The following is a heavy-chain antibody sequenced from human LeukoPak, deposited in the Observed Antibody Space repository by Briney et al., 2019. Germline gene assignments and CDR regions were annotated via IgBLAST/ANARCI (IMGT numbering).Heavy chain of an antibody. CDR3: ARDRYPHYYYYMDV. D-gene: IGHD1-1*01. J-gene: IGHJ6*03. Sequence: GGSLRLSCAASGFTVSSNYMSWVRQAPGKGLEWVSIIYSGGSTFYADSVKGRFTISRDNAKNSLYLQMNSLRAEDTAVYYCARDRYPHYYYYMDVWGKGTTVTISS. CDR2: IYSGGST. V-gene: IGHV3-53*01. CDR1: GFTVSSNY.